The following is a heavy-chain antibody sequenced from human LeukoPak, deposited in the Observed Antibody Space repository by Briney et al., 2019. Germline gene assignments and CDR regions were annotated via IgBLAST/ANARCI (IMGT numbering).Heavy chain of an antibody. CDR2: ISYDGSNK. Sequence: PGRSLRLSCAASGFSFSSYAMHWVRQAPGKGLEWVAVISYDGSNKYYADSVKGRFTISRDNAKNTLYLQMNSLRAEDTAVYYCARDSTSSWYRDAFDIWGQGTMVTVSS. D-gene: IGHD6-13*01. CDR1: GFSFSSYA. J-gene: IGHJ3*02. V-gene: IGHV3-30-3*01. CDR3: ARDSTSSWYRDAFDI.